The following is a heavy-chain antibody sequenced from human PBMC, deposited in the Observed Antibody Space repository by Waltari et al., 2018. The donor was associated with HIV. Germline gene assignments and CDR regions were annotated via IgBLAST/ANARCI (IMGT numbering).Heavy chain of an antibody. V-gene: IGHV3-74*01. Sequence: EVQLVESGGDLVQPGGSLRLSCAASGFTFSDYRMHWVRQAPGKGLVWVSRINSDGRSTNYAESVKGRFTISRDNAKNTLYLQMNSLRVEDTAVYYCASPAGKAYWGQGSLVTVSS. CDR1: GFTFSDYR. CDR2: INSDGRST. J-gene: IGHJ4*02. D-gene: IGHD3-10*01. CDR3: ASPAGKAY.